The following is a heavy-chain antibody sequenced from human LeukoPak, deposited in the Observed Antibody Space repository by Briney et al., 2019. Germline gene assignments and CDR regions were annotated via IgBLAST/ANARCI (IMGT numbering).Heavy chain of an antibody. D-gene: IGHD6-25*01. V-gene: IGHV3-33*06. Sequence: GGSLRLSCAASGFTFSSYDMHWVRQAPGKGLEWVAVLWYDGNNRYYADSVKGRFTISRDNSKNTLYLQMNSLRAEDTAVYYCAKEPNAYSSGWYFQDWGQGTLVTVSS. CDR1: GFTFSSYD. CDR3: AKEPNAYSSGWYFQD. CDR2: LWYDGNNR. J-gene: IGHJ1*01.